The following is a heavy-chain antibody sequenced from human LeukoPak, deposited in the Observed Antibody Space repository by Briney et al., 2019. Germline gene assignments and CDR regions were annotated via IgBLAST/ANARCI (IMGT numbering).Heavy chain of an antibody. Sequence: ASVKVSCKASGGTFGSYAISWVRQAPGQGLEWMGWISAYNGNTNYAQKLQGRVTMTTDTSTSTAYMELRSLRSDDTAVYYCARIGSGPWAFDIWGQGTMVTVSS. CDR2: ISAYNGNT. CDR1: GGTFGSYA. J-gene: IGHJ3*02. V-gene: IGHV1-18*01. D-gene: IGHD3-10*01. CDR3: ARIGSGPWAFDI.